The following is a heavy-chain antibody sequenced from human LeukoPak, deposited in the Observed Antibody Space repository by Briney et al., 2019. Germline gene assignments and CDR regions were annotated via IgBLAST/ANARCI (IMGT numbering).Heavy chain of an antibody. CDR3: VTVGMTSIWSYLRFDP. CDR2: CTSNGSNT. Sequence: PGGSLRLSCSASGFTSSTNSMRWVRQAPGEGLEFVSACTSNGSNTYYADSVKVRFTISRDNSKNTLYPQMSSLRAEDTAVYYCVTVGMTSIWSYLRFDPRGQGTLVCVP. D-gene: IGHD1-26*01. CDR1: GFTSSTNS. V-gene: IGHV3-64D*08. J-gene: IGHJ5*02.